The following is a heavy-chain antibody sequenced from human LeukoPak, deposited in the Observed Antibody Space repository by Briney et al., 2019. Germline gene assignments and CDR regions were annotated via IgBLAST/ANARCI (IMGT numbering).Heavy chain of an antibody. Sequence: SVKVSCKASGGTFSSYAISWVRQAPGQGLEWMGGIIPIFGTANYAQKFQGRVTITADESTSTAYMELSSLRSEDTAVYYCARTSYCGGDCLDYWGQGTLVTISS. D-gene: IGHD2-21*02. CDR1: GGTFSSYA. CDR2: IIPIFGTA. J-gene: IGHJ4*02. CDR3: ARTSYCGGDCLDY. V-gene: IGHV1-69*13.